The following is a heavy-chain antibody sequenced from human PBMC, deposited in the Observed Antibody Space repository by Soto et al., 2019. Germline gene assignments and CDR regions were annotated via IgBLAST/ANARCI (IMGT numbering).Heavy chain of an antibody. CDR1: GYTFTSYA. J-gene: IGHJ4*02. Sequence: QVQLVQSGAEVKKPGASVKVSCKASGYTFTSYAMHWVRQAPGQRLEWMGWINAGNGNTKYSQKFQGRVTITRDTSASTAYMELSSLRSEDMAVYYCARVPRRGSGTPFDYWGQGTLVTVSS. CDR3: ARVPRRGSGTPFDY. CDR2: INAGNGNT. V-gene: IGHV1-3*01. D-gene: IGHD3-10*01.